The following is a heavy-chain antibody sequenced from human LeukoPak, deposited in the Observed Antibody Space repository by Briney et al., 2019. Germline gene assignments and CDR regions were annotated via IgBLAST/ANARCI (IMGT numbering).Heavy chain of an antibody. V-gene: IGHV3-74*01. CDR2: INSDGSST. D-gene: IGHD4-23*01. Sequence: WGSLRLSCAASGFTFSSYWMHWVRQAPGKGLVWVSRINSDGSSTSYADSVKGRFTISRDNSKNTLYLQMNSLRADDTAVYSCARDYGGNSAALDYWGQGTLVTVSS. J-gene: IGHJ4*02. CDR3: ARDYGGNSAALDY. CDR1: GFTFSSYW.